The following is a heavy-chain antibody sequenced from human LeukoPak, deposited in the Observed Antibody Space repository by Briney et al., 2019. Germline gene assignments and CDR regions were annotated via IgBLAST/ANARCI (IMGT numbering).Heavy chain of an antibody. Sequence: GGSLRLSCAASGFTFSSYGMHWVRQAPGKGLEWVAFIRYDGSNKYYADSVKGRFTISRDNSKNTLYLQMNSLRAEDTAVYYCARALHYDFWSGYGYWGQGTLVTVSS. CDR3: ARALHYDFWSGYGY. CDR1: GFTFSSYG. V-gene: IGHV3-30*02. D-gene: IGHD3-3*01. CDR2: IRYDGSNK. J-gene: IGHJ4*02.